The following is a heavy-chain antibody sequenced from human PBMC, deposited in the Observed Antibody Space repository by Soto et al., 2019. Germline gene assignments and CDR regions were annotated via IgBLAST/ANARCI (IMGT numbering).Heavy chain of an antibody. V-gene: IGHV3-23*01. D-gene: IGHD1-26*01. CDR3: AKDHSGTYIADDFDV. Sequence: GGSLRLSCVASGFTFKTYAMAWVRQAPGKGLEWVSTISGSGGAVYQPDSVKGRFTISRDNSKDTLYLQMNSLRAEDTAIYYCAKDHSGTYIADDFDVWGQGTLVTVSS. CDR2: ISGSGGAV. J-gene: IGHJ3*01. CDR1: GFTFKTYA.